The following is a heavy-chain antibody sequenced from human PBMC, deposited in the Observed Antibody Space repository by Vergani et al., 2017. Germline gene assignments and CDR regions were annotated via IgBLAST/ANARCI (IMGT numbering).Heavy chain of an antibody. J-gene: IGHJ6*02. D-gene: IGHD2-15*01. Sequence: QVQLQESGPGLVKPSETLSLTCPVSGGSLSSYYWSWIRQPPGKGLEWIGYIYYSGSTNYHPYLKRRVAISVDTSKNQFSRKLSSVTAADTAVFYGARYGGDCSGGRCYLGWIDLWGQGTTVTVSS. CDR1: GGSLSSYY. V-gene: IGHV4-59*08. CDR2: IYYSGST. CDR3: ARYGGDCSGGRCYLGWIDL.